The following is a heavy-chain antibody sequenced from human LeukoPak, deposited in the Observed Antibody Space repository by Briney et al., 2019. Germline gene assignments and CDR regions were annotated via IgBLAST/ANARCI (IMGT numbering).Heavy chain of an antibody. J-gene: IGHJ4*02. CDR3: ASTNVLLWFGELSKTAYFDY. CDR2: IYYSGST. CDR1: GGSVSSYY. V-gene: IGHV4-59*02. Sequence: SETLSLTCTVSGGSVSSYYWSWIRQPPGKGREWIGHIYYSGSTNYNPSLKSRVTISVDTSKNQFSLKLSSATAADTAVYYCASTNVLLWFGELSKTAYFDYWGQGTLVTVSS. D-gene: IGHD3-10*01.